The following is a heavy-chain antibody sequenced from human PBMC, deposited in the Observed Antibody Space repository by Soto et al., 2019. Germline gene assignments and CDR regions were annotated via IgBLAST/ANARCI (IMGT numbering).Heavy chain of an antibody. J-gene: IGHJ2*01. CDR1: SASISNYY. CDR3: TLCATAGYFDL. CDR2: LYASGTT. Sequence: XATLSLPCNVSSASISNYYWGWIRQPAGKGLEWIGRLYASGTTDYNPSLRSRVTMSVDTSKNHFSLRLNSVTAADTAVYYCTLCATAGYFDLWGRGTLVTVSS. V-gene: IGHV4-4*07.